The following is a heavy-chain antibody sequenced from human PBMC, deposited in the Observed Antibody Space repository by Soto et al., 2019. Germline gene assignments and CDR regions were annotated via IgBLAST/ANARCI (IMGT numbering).Heavy chain of an antibody. CDR3: VRAAGSSWILGA. CDR2: IWYDGTNK. J-gene: IGHJ1*01. V-gene: IGHV3-33*01. CDR1: GFTFSSSG. Sequence: QVHLVESGGGVVQPGKSLRLSCAASGFTFSSSGMHWVRQTPGKGLEWVALIWYDGTNKYYGDSVKGRFTISRDDSKNTVYLELNSLRVEDSAVYSCVRAAGSSWILGAWGQGTLVNVAS. D-gene: IGHD6-6*01.